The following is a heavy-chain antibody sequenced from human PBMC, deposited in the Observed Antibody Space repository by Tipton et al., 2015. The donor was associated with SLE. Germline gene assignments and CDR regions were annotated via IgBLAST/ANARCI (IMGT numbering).Heavy chain of an antibody. CDR1: GGSVSSGDYY. V-gene: IGHV4-30-4*01. CDR3: ARGPTIFGVVNY. D-gene: IGHD3-3*01. CDR2: IYYSGST. Sequence: TLSLTCTVSGGSVSSGDYYWSWIRQPPGKGLEWIGYIYYSGSTYYNPSLKSRLTISVDTSKNQFSLKLSSVTAADTAVYYCARGPTIFGVVNYWGQGTLVTVSS. J-gene: IGHJ4*02.